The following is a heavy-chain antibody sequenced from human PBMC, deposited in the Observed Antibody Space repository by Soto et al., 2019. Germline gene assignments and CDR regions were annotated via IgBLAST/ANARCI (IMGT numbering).Heavy chain of an antibody. Sequence: QVQLQQWGAGLLKPSETLSLTCAVSGGSMNGYFWSWIRQPPGKRLEWIGEISHGGDTNYNSSLTRRLSISVATSKNHFSLSLNSVTAADTAVYFGARENWTDDYEGLIDFWGQGTLVTVSS. V-gene: IGHV4-34*02. CDR3: ARENWTDDYEGLIDF. D-gene: IGHD1-1*01. CDR1: GGSMNGYF. J-gene: IGHJ4*02. CDR2: ISHGGDT.